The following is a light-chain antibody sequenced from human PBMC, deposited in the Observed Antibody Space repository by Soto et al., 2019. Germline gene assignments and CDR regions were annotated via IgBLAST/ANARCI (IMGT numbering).Light chain of an antibody. CDR2: AAS. CDR3: QQLNHYPFT. CDR1: QGVSRY. V-gene: IGKV1-9*01. J-gene: IGKJ4*01. Sequence: GDRVAITCRASQGVSRYVAWYQQKPGKPPELLIYAASTLQPGVPPRFSGSASGTEFTLTIDSLQPEDFATYYRQQLNHYPFTFGGGTKVEIX.